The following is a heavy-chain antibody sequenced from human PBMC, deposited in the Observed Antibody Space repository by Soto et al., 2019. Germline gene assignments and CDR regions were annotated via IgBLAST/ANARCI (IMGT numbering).Heavy chain of an antibody. CDR3: ARSHSITGTTLPPFDY. J-gene: IGHJ4*02. Sequence: SETLSLTCTVSGGSISSYYWSWIRQPPGKGLEWIGYIYYSGSTNYNPSLKSRVTISVDTSKNQFSLKLSSVTAADTAVYYCARSHSITGTTLPPFDYWGQGTLVTVSS. CDR2: IYYSGST. CDR1: GGSISSYY. D-gene: IGHD1-7*01. V-gene: IGHV4-59*01.